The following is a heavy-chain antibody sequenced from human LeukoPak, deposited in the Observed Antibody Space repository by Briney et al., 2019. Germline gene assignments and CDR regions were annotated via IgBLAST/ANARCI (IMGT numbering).Heavy chain of an antibody. CDR1: GFTFSDYY. Sequence: GGSLRLSFAASGFTFSDYYMSWIRQAPGKGLEWVSAISGSGGSTYYADSVKGRFTISRDNSKNTLYLQMNSLRAEDTAVYYCAKDLSGPGIAAAFDAFDIWGQGTMVTVSS. J-gene: IGHJ3*02. D-gene: IGHD6-13*01. CDR3: AKDLSGPGIAAAFDAFDI. CDR2: ISGSGGST. V-gene: IGHV3-23*01.